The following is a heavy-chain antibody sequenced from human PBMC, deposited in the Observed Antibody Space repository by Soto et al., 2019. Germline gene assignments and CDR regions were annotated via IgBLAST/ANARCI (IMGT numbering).Heavy chain of an antibody. V-gene: IGHV4-30-2*01. CDR3: ARRRGFPYYYGMDV. CDR2: IYHSGST. J-gene: IGHJ6*02. CDR1: GGSISSGGYS. D-gene: IGHD5-12*01. Sequence: QLQLQESGSGLVKPSQTLSLTCAVSGGSISSGGYSWSWIRQPPGKGLEWIGYIYHSGSTYYNPSLKSRVTISVDGSKNKFSLKLSSVTAADTAVYYCARRRGFPYYYGMDVWGQGTTVTVSS.